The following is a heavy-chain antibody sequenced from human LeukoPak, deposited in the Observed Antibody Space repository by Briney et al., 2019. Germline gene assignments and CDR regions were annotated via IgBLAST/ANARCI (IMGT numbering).Heavy chain of an antibody. D-gene: IGHD6-13*01. Sequence: SETLSLTCTVSGDSINTNNHSAWIRQPAGKGLEWIGRLHNSGSTNYNPSLQSRVTISVDTSKNQFSLKMTSATAADTAVYFCARDPLRSSFDPWGQGILVTVSS. CDR1: GDSINTNN. CDR3: ARDPLRSSFDP. J-gene: IGHJ5*02. V-gene: IGHV4-4*07. CDR2: LHNSGST.